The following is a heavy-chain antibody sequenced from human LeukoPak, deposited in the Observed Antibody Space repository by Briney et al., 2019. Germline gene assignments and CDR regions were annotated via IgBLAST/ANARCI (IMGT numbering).Heavy chain of an antibody. D-gene: IGHD2-15*01. CDR1: GFTFSRNA. V-gene: IGHV3-23*01. CDR3: AKDLLRWSFDY. Sequence: SGGSLRLSCAASGFTFSRNAMSWVRQVPGKGLEWVSAIEGSNDNTHYADSVKGRFTVSRDISKSTLYLQMNSLRAEDTALYYCAKDLLRWSFDYWGQGTLVTVSS. J-gene: IGHJ4*02. CDR2: IEGSNDNT.